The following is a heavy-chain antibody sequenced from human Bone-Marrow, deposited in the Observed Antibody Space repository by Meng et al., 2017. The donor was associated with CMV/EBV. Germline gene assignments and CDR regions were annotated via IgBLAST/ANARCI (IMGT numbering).Heavy chain of an antibody. CDR1: GFDFRNYG. J-gene: IGHJ4*02. V-gene: IGHV3-21*01. CDR2: ISSSSRNI. Sequence: GGSLRLSCGASGFDFRNYGMHWVRQAPGKGLEWVSSISSSSRNIYYADSVKGRFTISRDNAKNSLYLQMNSLRAEDTAVYYCSRGTKAYWGQGTLVTVSS. D-gene: IGHD2-8*01. CDR3: SRGTKAY.